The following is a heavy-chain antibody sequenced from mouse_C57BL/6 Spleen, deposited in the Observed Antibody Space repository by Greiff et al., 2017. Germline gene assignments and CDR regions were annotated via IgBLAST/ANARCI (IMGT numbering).Heavy chain of an antibody. D-gene: IGHD1-1*01. CDR3: AREVGYYGSSYRAMDY. V-gene: IGHV5-4*03. J-gene: IGHJ4*01. Sequence: EVKLMESGGGLVKPGGSLKLSCAASGFTFSSYAMSWVRQTPEKRLEWVATISDGGSYTYYPDNVKGRFTISRDNAKNNLYLQMSHLKSEDTAMYYCAREVGYYGSSYRAMDYWGQGTSVTVSS. CDR1: GFTFSSYA. CDR2: ISDGGSYT.